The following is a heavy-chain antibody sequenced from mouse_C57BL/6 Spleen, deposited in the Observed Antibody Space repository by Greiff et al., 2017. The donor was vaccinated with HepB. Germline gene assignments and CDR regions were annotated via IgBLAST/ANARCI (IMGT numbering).Heavy chain of an antibody. CDR2: INPNNGGT. D-gene: IGHD1-1*01. CDR1: GYTFTDYN. J-gene: IGHJ3*01. CDR3: ARGYGSSSFAY. Sequence: EVQLQQSGPELVKPGASVKIPCKASGYTFTDYNMDWVKQSHGKSLEWIGDINPNNGGTIYNQKFKGKATLTVDKSSSTAYMELRSLTSEDTAVYYGARGYGSSSFAYWGQGTLVTVSA. V-gene: IGHV1-18*01.